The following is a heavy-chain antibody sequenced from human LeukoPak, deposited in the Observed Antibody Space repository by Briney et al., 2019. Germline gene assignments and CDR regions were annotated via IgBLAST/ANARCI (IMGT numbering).Heavy chain of an antibody. CDR3: ARDGWFGESGYYYYGMDV. CDR1: GGSISNYY. V-gene: IGHV4-59*01. D-gene: IGHD3-10*01. J-gene: IGHJ6*02. Sequence: SETLSLTCTVSGGSISNYYWSWIRQPPGKGLEWIGYIYYSGSTNYNPSLKSRVTISVDTSKNQFSLKLSSVTAADTAVYYCARDGWFGESGYYYYGMDVWGQGTTVTVSS. CDR2: IYYSGST.